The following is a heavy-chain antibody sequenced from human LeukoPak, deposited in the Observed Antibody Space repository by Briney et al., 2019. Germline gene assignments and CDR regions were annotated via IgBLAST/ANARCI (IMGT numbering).Heavy chain of an antibody. V-gene: IGHV4-39*07. Sequence: SETLSLTCTVSGGSISSGGYYWSWIRQPPGKGLEWIGEINHSGSTNYNPSLKSRVTISVDTSKNQFSLKLSSVTAADTAVYYCARGESGIAAASDYWGQGTLVTVSS. J-gene: IGHJ4*02. D-gene: IGHD6-13*01. CDR3: ARGESGIAAASDY. CDR1: GGSISSGGYY. CDR2: INHSGST.